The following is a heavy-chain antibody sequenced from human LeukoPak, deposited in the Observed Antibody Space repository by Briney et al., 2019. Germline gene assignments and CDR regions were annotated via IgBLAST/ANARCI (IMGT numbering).Heavy chain of an antibody. D-gene: IGHD3-10*01. CDR2: ISAYNGNT. CDR1: GYTFTSYG. CDR3: ARSRGSYYYGSGSYLGHFDY. J-gene: IGHJ4*02. V-gene: IGHV1-18*01. Sequence: ASVKVSCKASGYTFTSYGINWVRQAPGQGLEWMGWISAYNGNTNYAQKLQGRVTMTTDTSTSTAYMELRSLRSDDTAVYYCARSRGSYYYGSGSYLGHFDYWGQGTLVTVSS.